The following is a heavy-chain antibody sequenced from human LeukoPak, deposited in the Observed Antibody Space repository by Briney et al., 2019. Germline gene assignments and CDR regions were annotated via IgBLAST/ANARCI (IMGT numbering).Heavy chain of an antibody. J-gene: IGHJ4*02. Sequence: GGSLRLSCAAAGFTFRSYAMNWVRQGPGKGLEWVSTMSGRDAGTYYADSVKGRFTISRDNSKNTLYLQMNSLRAEDTAVYYCAKGSAVADIYFDYWGQGTLVTVSS. V-gene: IGHV3-23*01. D-gene: IGHD6-19*01. CDR1: GFTFRSYA. CDR3: AKGSAVADIYFDY. CDR2: MSGRDAGT.